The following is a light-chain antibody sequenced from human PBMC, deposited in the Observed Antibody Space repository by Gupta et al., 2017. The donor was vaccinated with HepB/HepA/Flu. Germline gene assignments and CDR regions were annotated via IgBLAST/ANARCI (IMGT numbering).Light chain of an antibody. J-gene: IGLJ1*01. V-gene: IGLV8-61*01. CDR2: STN. CDR3: VLYMGTGISGIYV. Sequence: QTVVTPEPSFSVSPGGTVTLTCGLSSGSVSTSYYPSWYQQTPGQAPRTLIYSTNTRSSGVPDRFSGSILGNKAALTITGAQADDESDYYCVLYMGTGISGIYVFGTGTKVTVL. CDR1: SGSVSTSYY.